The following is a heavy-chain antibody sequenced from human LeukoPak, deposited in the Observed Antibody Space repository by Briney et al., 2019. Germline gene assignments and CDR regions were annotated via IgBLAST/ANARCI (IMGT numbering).Heavy chain of an antibody. Sequence: GGSLRLSCAASGFSFDIYEMTWVRQAPGKGLEWISFISSSSNVIYYADSVKGRFTISRDNAENSLYLQMKSLRAEDTAVYYCAGSRYPEPQDLDYWGQGTPVIVSS. V-gene: IGHV3-48*03. CDR2: ISSSSNVI. D-gene: IGHD2-15*01. CDR3: AGSRYPEPQDLDY. J-gene: IGHJ4*02. CDR1: GFSFDIYE.